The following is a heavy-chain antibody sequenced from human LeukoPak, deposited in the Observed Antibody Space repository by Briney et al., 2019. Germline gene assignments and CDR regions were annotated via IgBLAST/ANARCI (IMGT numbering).Heavy chain of an antibody. V-gene: IGHV3-74*01. D-gene: IGHD5-12*01. CDR2: LNADGNSI. J-gene: IGHJ4*02. CDR1: GFTFSNYW. CDR3: AGAYSAYDPFDY. Sequence: GGSLRLSCAASGFTFSNYWMHWVRHAPGKGLVWVSRLNADGNSITYADSVRGRFTISRDDAKNTVHLQMNSLRVEDTAIYFCAGAYSAYDPFDYWGQGILVTVSS.